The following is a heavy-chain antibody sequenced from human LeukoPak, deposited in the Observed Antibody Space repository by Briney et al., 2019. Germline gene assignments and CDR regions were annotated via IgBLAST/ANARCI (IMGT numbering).Heavy chain of an antibody. CDR1: GGSISSGGYY. J-gene: IGHJ6*02. CDR2: IYYSGST. V-gene: IGHV4-61*08. CDR3: AREVIKQQLASRQYYYGMDV. Sequence: PSETLSLTCTVSGGSISSGGYYWSWIRQHPGKGLEWIGYIYYSGSTNYNPSLKSRVTISVDTSKNQFSLKLSSVTAADTAVYYCAREVIKQQLASRQYYYGMDVWGQGTTVTVSS. D-gene: IGHD6-13*01.